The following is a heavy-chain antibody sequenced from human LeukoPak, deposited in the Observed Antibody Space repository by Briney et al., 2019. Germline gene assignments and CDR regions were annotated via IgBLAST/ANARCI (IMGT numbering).Heavy chain of an antibody. CDR3: ARDFGRLGQFYFDY. CDR1: GYTLTNCA. D-gene: IGHD3-16*01. V-gene: IGHV1-3*04. Sequence: ASVKVSCKASGYTLTNCAIHWVRQAPGQRLEWMGWINTANGDTKYSQNFQGRVTITRDTSANTAYMELSSLRSEDTAVYYCARDFGRLGQFYFDYWGQGTLVTVSS. CDR2: INTANGDT. J-gene: IGHJ4*02.